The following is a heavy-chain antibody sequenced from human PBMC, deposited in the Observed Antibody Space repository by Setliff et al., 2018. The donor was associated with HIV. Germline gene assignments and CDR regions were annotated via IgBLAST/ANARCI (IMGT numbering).Heavy chain of an antibody. CDR1: GDSIRSSDTY. CDR3: ARDANYYESGGPPLHGMDV. Sequence: SETLSLTCTVSGDSIRSSDTYWSWIRQHPGKGLEWIGYILYSGTAYYNPSLKSRVTISVDRSRNQFSLKLNSVTAADTAVYYCARDANYYESGGPPLHGMDVWGQGTTVTVSS. D-gene: IGHD3-22*01. V-gene: IGHV4-31*03. J-gene: IGHJ6*02. CDR2: ILYSGTA.